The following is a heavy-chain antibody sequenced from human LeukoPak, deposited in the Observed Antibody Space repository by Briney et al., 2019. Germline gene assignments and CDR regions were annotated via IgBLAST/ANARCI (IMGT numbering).Heavy chain of an antibody. CDR2: IYYSGST. J-gene: IGHJ4*02. Sequence: SETLSLTCSVSGGSISSYYWSWIRQPPGKGLEWIGYIYYSGSTKYNPSLKSRVTISVDASKNQFSLKLSSVTTADTAVYYCARHEDGYCSSTSCYGNWGQGTLVTVSS. CDR3: ARHEDGYCSSTSCYGN. D-gene: IGHD2-2*03. V-gene: IGHV4-59*08. CDR1: GGSISSYY.